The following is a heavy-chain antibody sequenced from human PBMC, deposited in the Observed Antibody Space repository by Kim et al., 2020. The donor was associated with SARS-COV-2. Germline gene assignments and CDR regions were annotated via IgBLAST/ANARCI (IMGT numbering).Heavy chain of an antibody. CDR1: GYTFTNYD. CDR3: ARITMLRGAAYNWFAP. J-gene: IGHJ5*02. Sequence: ASVKVSCKASGYTFTNYDLNWVRQATGQGLEWMGWMNPKNGNTGYAQKFQGRVTMTRNTSINTAYMELSSLTSEDTAMYYCARITMLRGAAYNWFAPWGQGTLVTVAS. D-gene: IGHD3-10*01. CDR2: MNPKNGNT. V-gene: IGHV1-8*01.